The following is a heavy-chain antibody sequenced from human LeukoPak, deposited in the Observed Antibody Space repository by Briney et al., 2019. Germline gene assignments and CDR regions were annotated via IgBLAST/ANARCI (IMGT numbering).Heavy chain of an antibody. Sequence: PGGSLRLSSAASGFTFSDYYMSWIRQAPGKGLEWVSYISSSGSTIYYADSVKGRFTISRDNAKNSLYLQMNSLRAEDTAVYYCAREYSSSWKNDAFDIWGQGTMVTVSS. D-gene: IGHD6-13*01. CDR2: ISSSGSTI. J-gene: IGHJ3*02. V-gene: IGHV3-11*04. CDR1: GFTFSDYY. CDR3: AREYSSSWKNDAFDI.